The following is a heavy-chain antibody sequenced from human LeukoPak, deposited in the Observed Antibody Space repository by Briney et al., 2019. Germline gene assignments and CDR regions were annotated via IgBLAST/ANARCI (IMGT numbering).Heavy chain of an antibody. D-gene: IGHD6-19*01. J-gene: IGHJ4*02. Sequence: ASVKVSCKISAYSLSDLSIHWVREAPGEGLEWMGGFDSENNKMVYSQKFQGRVTMTEDTSADTAYMELTSLRSEGTAVYFCATDRVYRSSGRSWGFFDYCGQGTLVIVSS. V-gene: IGHV1-24*01. CDR2: FDSENNKM. CDR3: ATDRVYRSSGRSWGFFDY. CDR1: AYSLSDLS.